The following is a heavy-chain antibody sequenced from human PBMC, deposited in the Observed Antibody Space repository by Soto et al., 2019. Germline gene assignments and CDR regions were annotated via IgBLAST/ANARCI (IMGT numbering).Heavy chain of an antibody. CDR3: ASGGYYYDSSGYYYFRPYDY. Sequence: SETLSLTCTVSGGSIRNSSYYWGWIRQTPGKGLEWIGSIYYSGSTYYNPSLKSRVTISVDTSKNQFSLKLSSVTAADTAVYYCASGGYYYDSSGYYYFRPYDYWGQGTLVTVSS. V-gene: IGHV4-39*01. J-gene: IGHJ4*02. CDR2: IYYSGST. CDR1: GGSIRNSSYY. D-gene: IGHD3-22*01.